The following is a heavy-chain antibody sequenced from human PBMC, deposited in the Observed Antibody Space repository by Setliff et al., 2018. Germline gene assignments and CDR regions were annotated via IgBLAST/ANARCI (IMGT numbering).Heavy chain of an antibody. CDR2: FWADGDRR. CDR1: GFILRNYG. Sequence: GESLKISCTAFGFILRNYGIHWVRQAPGKGLEWVAVFWADGDRRFYADSVKGRFTVSRDLSMDTVFLQMDSLRAEDTALYYCGRDDDTTSHYSILNFWGQGTMVTVSS. CDR3: GRDDDTTSHYSILNF. D-gene: IGHD4-4*01. J-gene: IGHJ3*01. V-gene: IGHV3-33*08.